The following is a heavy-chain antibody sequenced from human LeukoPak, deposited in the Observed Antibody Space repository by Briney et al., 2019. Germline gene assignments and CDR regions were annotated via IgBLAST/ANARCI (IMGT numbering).Heavy chain of an antibody. D-gene: IGHD3-10*02. CDR2: ISASGTIT. V-gene: IGHV3-48*03. CDR3: AELGITMIGGV. CDR1: GFTFSSYE. Sequence: AGGSLRLSCAASGFTFSSYEMNWVRQAPGKGLEWISYISASGTITHYADSVEGRFTISRGNAKNSLYLQMNSLRAEDTAVYYCAELGITMIGGVWGKGTTVTISS. J-gene: IGHJ6*04.